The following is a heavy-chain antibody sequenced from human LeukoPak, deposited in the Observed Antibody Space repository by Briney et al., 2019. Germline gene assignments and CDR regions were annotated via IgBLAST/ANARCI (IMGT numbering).Heavy chain of an antibody. D-gene: IGHD3-10*01. CDR3: ARAWAAGSGSFYPFDY. V-gene: IGHV5-51*01. J-gene: IGHJ4*02. CDR2: IYPGDSDT. CDR1: GYTFSSYW. Sequence: GASLKISCKGSGYTFSSYWIGWVRQMPGKGLEWMGIIYPGDSDTRYSPSFQGQVTISADKSISTAYLQWNSLQASDTAMFYCARAWAAGSGSFYPFDYWGQGTLVTVSS.